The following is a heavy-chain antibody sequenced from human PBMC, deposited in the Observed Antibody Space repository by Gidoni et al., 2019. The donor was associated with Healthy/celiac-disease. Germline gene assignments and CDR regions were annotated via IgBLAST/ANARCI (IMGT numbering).Heavy chain of an antibody. D-gene: IGHD6-13*01. CDR3: AKGYGQQLGYFQH. V-gene: IGHV3-23*01. Sequence: EVQLLASGGGLVQPGGSLRLSCAASGFTFSSYAMSWVRQAPGKGLGWVSAISGSGGSTYYADSVKGRFTISRDNSKNTLYLQMNSLRAEDTAVYYCAKGYGQQLGYFQHWGQGTLVTVSS. CDR2: ISGSGGST. CDR1: GFTFSSYA. J-gene: IGHJ1*01.